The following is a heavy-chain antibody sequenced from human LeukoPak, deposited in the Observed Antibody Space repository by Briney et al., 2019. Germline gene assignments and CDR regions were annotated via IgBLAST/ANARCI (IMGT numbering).Heavy chain of an antibody. CDR3: ARRTGTYYYDSSGYSPWRYYFDY. CDR2: INHSGTT. Sequence: SETLSLTCTVSGGSISTGTYYWSWIRQPAGKGLEWIGDINHSGTTNYSPSLKSRVTISVDTSKNQFSLNLSSVTAADTAVFYCARRTGTYYYDSSGYSPWRYYFDYWGQGTLVTVSS. J-gene: IGHJ4*02. CDR1: GGSISTGTYY. V-gene: IGHV4-61*10. D-gene: IGHD3-22*01.